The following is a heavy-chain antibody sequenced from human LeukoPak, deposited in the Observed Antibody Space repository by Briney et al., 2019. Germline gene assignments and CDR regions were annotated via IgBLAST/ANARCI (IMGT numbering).Heavy chain of an antibody. CDR1: GFTFSSYA. CDR3: AKRKNWNSLDY. J-gene: IGHJ4*02. D-gene: IGHD1-7*01. V-gene: IGHV3-23*01. CDR2: ISGGGSGT. Sequence: GGSLRLSCAASGFTFSSYAMTWVRQAPGKGLEWVSAISGGGSGTYYADSVKGRFTISRDNSKNTLYLQMNSLRAEDTAVYYCAKRKNWNSLDYWGQRTLVTVSS.